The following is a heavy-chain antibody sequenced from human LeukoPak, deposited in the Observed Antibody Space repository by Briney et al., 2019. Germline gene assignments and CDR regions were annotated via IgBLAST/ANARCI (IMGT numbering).Heavy chain of an antibody. D-gene: IGHD2-15*01. V-gene: IGHV4-34*01. J-gene: IGHJ4*02. CDR3: ARSPIAYCSGGSCRLFDY. CDR2: INHSGST. CDR1: GGSFSGYY. Sequence: SETLSLTCAVYGGSFSGYYWSWIRQPPGKGLEWIGEINHSGSTNYNPSLKSRVTISVDTSKNQFSLKLSSVTAADTAVYYCARSPIAYCSGGSCRLFDYWGQGTLVTVSS.